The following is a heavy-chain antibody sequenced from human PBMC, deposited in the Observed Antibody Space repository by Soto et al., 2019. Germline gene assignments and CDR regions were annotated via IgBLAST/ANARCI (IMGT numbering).Heavy chain of an antibody. Sequence: EVQLLESGVGLVQPGGSLRLSCAASGFTFSSHGMSWVRQAPGKGLEWVSSISGSGGSTYYADSVKGRFTISRDNSKNTLYLQMNSLRVEDTAVYYCAKAAYYYGSGSYFPFDSWGQGTLVTVSS. V-gene: IGHV3-23*01. J-gene: IGHJ4*02. D-gene: IGHD3-10*01. CDR2: ISGSGGST. CDR1: GFTFSSHG. CDR3: AKAAYYYGSGSYFPFDS.